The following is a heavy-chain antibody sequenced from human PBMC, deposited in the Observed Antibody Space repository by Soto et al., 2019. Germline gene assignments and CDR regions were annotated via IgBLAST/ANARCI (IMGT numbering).Heavy chain of an antibody. CDR1: GDTFSSYT. Sequence: QEQLEQSGAEVRKPGSSMKVSCKASGDTFSSYTFSWVRQAPGQGLEWMGGITASLTTPAYAHNFEGRVTIKATKSSRPIYMDRNSLRYEDTAMYYCARSCSGVPCSAPLDSNGAVDVWGQGTMVTVSS. CDR3: ARSCSGVPCSAPLDSNGAVDV. D-gene: IGHD2-15*01. V-gene: IGHV1-69*06. CDR2: ITASLTTP. J-gene: IGHJ3*01.